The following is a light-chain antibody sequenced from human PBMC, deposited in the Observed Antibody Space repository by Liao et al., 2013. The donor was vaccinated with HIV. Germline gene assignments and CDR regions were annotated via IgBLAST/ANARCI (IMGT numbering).Light chain of an antibody. CDR3: QVWDTSTSFV. CDR1: NIGSKS. CDR2: YDS. J-gene: IGLJ1*01. V-gene: IGLV3-21*01. Sequence: SYELTQPPSVSVAPGKTARITCGGHNIGSKSVHWYQQRPGQAPVLVIYYDSDRPSGIPERFSGSNSGNTATLTISGTQAMDEADYYCQVWDTSTSFVFGTGTKVTVL.